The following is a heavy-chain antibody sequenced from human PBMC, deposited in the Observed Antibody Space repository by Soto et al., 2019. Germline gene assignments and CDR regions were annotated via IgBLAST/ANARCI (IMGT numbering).Heavy chain of an antibody. V-gene: IGHV3-30*18. J-gene: IGHJ6*02. Sequence: PGGSLRLSCAASGFTFSSYGMHWVRQAPGKGLEWVAVISYDGSNKYYADSVKGRFTISRDNSKNTLYLQMNSLRAEDTAVYYCAKDWGRYCSSTSCSLYYYYGMDVWGQGTTVTVSS. CDR2: ISYDGSNK. CDR3: AKDWGRYCSSTSCSLYYYYGMDV. CDR1: GFTFSSYG. D-gene: IGHD2-2*01.